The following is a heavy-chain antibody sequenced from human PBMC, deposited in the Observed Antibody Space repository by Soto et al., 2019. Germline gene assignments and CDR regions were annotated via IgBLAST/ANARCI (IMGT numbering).Heavy chain of an antibody. Sequence: VESLKISCNGSGYSFTSYWIGWVRQMPWKGLEWMGIIYPGDSDTRYSPSFQGQVTISADKSISTAYLQWSSLKASDTAMYYCARLFGGAALRKALLDYWGQGTLVTVSS. CDR1: GYSFTSYW. CDR3: ARLFGGAALRKALLDY. V-gene: IGHV5-51*01. J-gene: IGHJ4*02. CDR2: IYPGDSDT. D-gene: IGHD3-16*01.